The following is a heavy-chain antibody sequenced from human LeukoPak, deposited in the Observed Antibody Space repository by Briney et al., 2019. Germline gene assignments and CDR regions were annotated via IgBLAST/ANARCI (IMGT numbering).Heavy chain of an antibody. Sequence: GWSLRLSCAASRFTFINYAMSWVGPAPGKGLEWVSGISGSGGSTYYADSVKGRFTISRDNSKKTLYLQMKSLRAEDRAVFYCGTQRGWSKTSPNSFVYWGQGTPVPVPP. CDR3: GTQRGWSKTSPNSFVY. CDR2: ISGSGGST. V-gene: IGHV3-23*01. J-gene: IGHJ4*02. CDR1: RFTFINYA. D-gene: IGHD6-19*01.